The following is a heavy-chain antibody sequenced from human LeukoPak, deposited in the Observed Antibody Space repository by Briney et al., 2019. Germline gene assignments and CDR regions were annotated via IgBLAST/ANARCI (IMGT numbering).Heavy chain of an antibody. J-gene: IGHJ3*01. CDR1: GFTFSGFW. Sequence: GGSLRLSCAVSGFTFSGFWMSWSRQAPGKGLEWVASINSDGSEGYYADVVKGRFTISRDNAKNLLYLQINSLRAEDTAVYYCARSSYSSSSSVWGQGTMVTVSS. V-gene: IGHV3-7*03. D-gene: IGHD6-6*01. CDR2: INSDGSEG. CDR3: ARSSYSSSSSV.